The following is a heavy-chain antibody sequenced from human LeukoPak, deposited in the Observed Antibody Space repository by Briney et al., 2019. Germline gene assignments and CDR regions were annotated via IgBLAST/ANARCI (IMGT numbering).Heavy chain of an antibody. J-gene: IGHJ4*02. CDR3: ARGVNSQGTAMVLFDS. D-gene: IGHD5-18*01. CDR2: MNPKSGNT. Sequence: GASVKVSCKASGYTFTNHDINWVRQASGQGLEWMGWMNPKSGNTGYLQKFQGRVTMTRDNSMSTAFMELSSLTSEDTAVYYCARGVNSQGTAMVLFDSWGQGSLVTVSA. V-gene: IGHV1-8*01. CDR1: GYTFTNHD.